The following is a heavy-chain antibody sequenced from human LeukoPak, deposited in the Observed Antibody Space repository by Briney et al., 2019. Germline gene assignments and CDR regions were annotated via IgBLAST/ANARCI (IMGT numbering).Heavy chain of an antibody. J-gene: IGHJ6*03. D-gene: IGHD5-18*01. Sequence: GGSLRLSCAASGFTVSSNYMSWVRQAPGKGLEWVSVIYSGGSTYYADSVKGRFTISRDNSKNTRYLQMNSLRAEDTAVYYCARVTHGYSYGYWDYYYYYYYYMDVWGRGTTVTISS. CDR2: IYSGGST. CDR3: ARVTHGYSYGYWDYYYYYYYYMDV. V-gene: IGHV3-53*01. CDR1: GFTVSSNY.